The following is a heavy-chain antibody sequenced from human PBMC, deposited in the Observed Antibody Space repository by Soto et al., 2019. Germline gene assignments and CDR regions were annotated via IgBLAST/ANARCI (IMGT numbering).Heavy chain of an antibody. J-gene: IGHJ4*02. CDR1: GYSFTGYY. D-gene: IGHD3-3*01. CDR3: ARVIMIFGVANLGSYFDY. Sequence: QVQLVQSGAEMKKPGASVTVSCKASGYSFTGYYLHWVRQAPGQGLEWLGWINPNSGATNHAQKFQGRVTMTRDRSITTAYMDLNRLTSDDTAVYYCARVIMIFGVANLGSYFDYWGQGTRVTVSA. V-gene: IGHV1-2*02. CDR2: INPNSGAT.